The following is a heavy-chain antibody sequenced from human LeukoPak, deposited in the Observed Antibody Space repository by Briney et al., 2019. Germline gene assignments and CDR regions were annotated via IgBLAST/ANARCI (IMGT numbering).Heavy chain of an antibody. J-gene: IGHJ4*02. V-gene: IGHV4-30-4*01. D-gene: IGHD4-23*01. CDR2: IYYSGST. CDR3: ARGTHGGLSSWYFDY. CDR1: GGSVSRGDYG. Sequence: SQCLSPTYTVAGGSVSRGDYGSSWIRQTPGNGLEWFGDIYYSGSTYYNPSLKSRVTISVDTSKNQFSLKLSSVTAADTAVYYCARGTHGGLSSWYFDYWGQGTLVTVSS.